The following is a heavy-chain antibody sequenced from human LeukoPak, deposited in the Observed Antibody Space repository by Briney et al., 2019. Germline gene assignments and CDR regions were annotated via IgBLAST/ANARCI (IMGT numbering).Heavy chain of an antibody. CDR2: ISSSSYI. D-gene: IGHD2-8*02. CDR3: ARELDYLPLGGVFDY. V-gene: IGHV3-21*01. CDR1: GFTFSSYS. J-gene: IGHJ4*02. Sequence: GGSLRLSCAASGFTFSSYSMNWVRQAPGKGLEWVSSISSSSYIYYADSVKGRFTISRDNAKNSLYLQMNSLRAEDTAVYYCARELDYLPLGGVFDYWGQGTLVTVSS.